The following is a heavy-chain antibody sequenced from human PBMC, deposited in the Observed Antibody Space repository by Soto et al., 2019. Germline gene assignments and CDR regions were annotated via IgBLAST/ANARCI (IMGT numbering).Heavy chain of an antibody. V-gene: IGHV3-21*01. D-gene: IGHD3-22*01. J-gene: IGHJ6*02. Sequence: PGGSLRLSCAASGFTFSSYSMNWVRQAPGKGLEWVSSISSSSSYIYYADSVKGRFTISRDNAKNSLYLQMNSLRAEDTAVYYCARDAYYYDSSGYSSDYYYYGMDVWGQGTTVTVSS. CDR1: GFTFSSYS. CDR3: ARDAYYYDSSGYSSDYYYYGMDV. CDR2: ISSSSSYI.